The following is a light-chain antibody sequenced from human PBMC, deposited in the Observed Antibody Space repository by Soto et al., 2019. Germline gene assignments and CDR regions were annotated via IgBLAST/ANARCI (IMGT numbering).Light chain of an antibody. CDR3: QKYNSPPRT. CDR2: AAS. CDR1: QGINNF. V-gene: IGKV1-27*01. J-gene: IGKJ1*01. Sequence: DIQMTQSPSSLSASIGDRVTITCRASQGINNFLAGYQQKPGEAPKLLLYAASILRSGVPSRFSGSGSGTDFTLTITSLQPEDVSTYYCQKYNSPPRTFGKGTRV.